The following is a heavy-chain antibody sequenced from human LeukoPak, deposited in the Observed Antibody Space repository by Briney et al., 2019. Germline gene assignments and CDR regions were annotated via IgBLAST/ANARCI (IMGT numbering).Heavy chain of an antibody. CDR2: IGTAGDT. J-gene: IGHJ4*02. Sequence: PRGSLRLSCAASAFTFSSYDMHWVRQATRKGLEWVSAIGTAGDTYYPGSVKGRFTISRENAKNSLYLQMNSLRAGDTAVYYCARGVRGYSYGCFDYWGQGTLVTVSS. D-gene: IGHD5-18*01. V-gene: IGHV3-13*04. CDR1: AFTFSSYD. CDR3: ARGVRGYSYGCFDY.